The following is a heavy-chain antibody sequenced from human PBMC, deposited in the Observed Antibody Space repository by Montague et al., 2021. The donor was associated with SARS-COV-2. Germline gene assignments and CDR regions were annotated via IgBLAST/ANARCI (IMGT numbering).Heavy chain of an antibody. V-gene: IGHV4-31*03. D-gene: IGHD4-11*01. J-gene: IGHJ5*02. Sequence: TLSLTCTVSGGSISSGGYYWSWIRQHPGKGLEWIVYLYYSGSTYYNPSLKSRVTILVDMSKNQFSLKLSSVTAADTSLYYCARDGYSNSGFDPWGQGTLVTVSS. CDR2: LYYSGST. CDR1: GGSISSGGYY. CDR3: ARDGYSNSGFDP.